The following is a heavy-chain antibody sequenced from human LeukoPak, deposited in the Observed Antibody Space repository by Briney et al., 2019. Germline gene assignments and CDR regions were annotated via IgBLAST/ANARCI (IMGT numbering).Heavy chain of an antibody. V-gene: IGHV4-4*09. CDR3: ARHGVSGSSSGGFDY. D-gene: IGHD1-26*01. CDR1: GGSISSYY. CDR2: IYTSGST. J-gene: IGHJ4*02. Sequence: SETLSLTCTVSGGSISSYYWSWIRQPPGKGLEWIGYIYTSGSTNYNPSLKSRVTISVDTSKNQFSLKLSSVTAAGTAVYYCARHGVSGSSSGGFDYWGQGTLVTVSS.